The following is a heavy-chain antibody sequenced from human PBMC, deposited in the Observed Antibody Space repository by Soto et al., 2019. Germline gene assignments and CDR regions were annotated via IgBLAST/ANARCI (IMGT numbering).Heavy chain of an antibody. CDR3: ARDIYPYDRQPHAFDI. Sequence: PSETLSLTCTVSGGSVSSVSYYWNWIRQPPGKGLEWIGYIYYSGSANYNPSLKSRVTISVDTSKNQFSLKLSSVTAADTALYYCARDIYPYDRQPHAFDIWGQGTMVTVSS. D-gene: IGHD3-16*01. CDR2: IYYSGSA. J-gene: IGHJ3*02. V-gene: IGHV4-61*01. CDR1: GGSVSSVSYY.